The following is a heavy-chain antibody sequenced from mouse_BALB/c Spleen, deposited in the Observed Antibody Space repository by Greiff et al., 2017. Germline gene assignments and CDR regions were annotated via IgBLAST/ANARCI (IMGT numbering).Heavy chain of an antibody. Sequence: VQLQQSGPVLARPGASVKMSCKASGYTFTSYWMHWVRQRPGQGLEWIGAIYPGSSDTSYNQKFKGKAKLTAVTSTSTAYMELSSLTNEDSAFYYCARLKLGSYWYFDVWGAGTTVTVSS. CDR1: GYTFTSYW. D-gene: IGHD4-1*01. V-gene: IGHV1-5*01. CDR3: ARLKLGSYWYFDV. CDR2: IYPGSSDT. J-gene: IGHJ1*01.